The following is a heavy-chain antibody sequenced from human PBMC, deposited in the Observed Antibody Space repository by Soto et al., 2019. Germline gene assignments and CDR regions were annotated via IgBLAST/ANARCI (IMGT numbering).Heavy chain of an antibody. V-gene: IGHV1-18*01. J-gene: IGHJ4*02. CDR2: ISAYNGNT. CDR1: GLTFSSYG. CDR3: AGGLYHYDSSGYSLDY. D-gene: IGHD3-22*01. Sequence: QVQLVQSGAEVKKPGASVKVSCKASGLTFSSYGISWVRQAPGQGLEWMGWISAYNGNTNYAQKLQGRVTMTTHTFTTPAYRELRGLRSDDTAVYYCAGGLYHYDSSGYSLDYWGQGTLVTVSS.